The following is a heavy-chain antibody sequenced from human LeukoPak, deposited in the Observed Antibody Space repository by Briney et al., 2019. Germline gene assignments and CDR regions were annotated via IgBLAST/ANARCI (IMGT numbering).Heavy chain of an antibody. CDR1: GDSISSYY. V-gene: IGHV4-4*07. CDR3: ARDHSTRHYYYYYMDV. CDR2: IYTSGST. Sequence: SETLSLTCTVTGDSISSYYWSWIRQPAGKGLEWIGRIYTSGSTNFNPSLKSRVTMSVDTSKNQFSLKLSSVTAADTAVYYCARDHSTRHYYYYYMDVWGKGTTVTVSS. J-gene: IGHJ6*03. D-gene: IGHD6-6*01.